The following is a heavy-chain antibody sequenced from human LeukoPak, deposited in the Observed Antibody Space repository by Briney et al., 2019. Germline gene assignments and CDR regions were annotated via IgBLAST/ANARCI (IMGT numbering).Heavy chain of an antibody. V-gene: IGHV4-30-2*01. J-gene: IGHJ4*02. D-gene: IGHD3-22*01. CDR3: ASYYYDSSGYYLFDY. CDR1: GGSISSGGYY. Sequence: SETLSLTCTVSGGSISSGGYYWSWVRQPPGKGLEWIGYIYHSGSTYYNPSLKSRVTISVDRSKNQFSLKLSSVTAADAAVYYCASYYYDSSGYYLFDYWGQGTLVTVSS. CDR2: IYHSGST.